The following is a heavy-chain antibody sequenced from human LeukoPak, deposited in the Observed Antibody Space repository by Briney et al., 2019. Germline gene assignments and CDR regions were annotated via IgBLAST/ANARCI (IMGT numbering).Heavy chain of an antibody. CDR1: GVTFSDYYS. V-gene: IGHV3-48*01. Sequence: GSLRLSCSASGVTFSDYYSMNWVRQAPGKGLEWVSYISSSSSTIYYADSVKGRFTISRDNAKNSLYLQMNSLRAEDTAVYYCARGGRSTVVTYFWGQGTLVTVSS. D-gene: IGHD4-23*01. CDR3: ARGGRSTVVTYF. CDR2: ISSSSSTI. J-gene: IGHJ4*02.